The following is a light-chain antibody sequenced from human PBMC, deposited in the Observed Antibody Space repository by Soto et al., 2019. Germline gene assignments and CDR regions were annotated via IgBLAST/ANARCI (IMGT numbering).Light chain of an antibody. CDR3: NSYTASGAVV. J-gene: IGLJ3*02. V-gene: IGLV2-14*03. CDR2: DVT. CDR1: SSDVGGYNF. Sequence: QSVLTQPASVSGSPGQSITISCTGTSSDVGGYNFVSWYQQHPGNAPKLIIYDVTSRPSGVSNRFSGSKSGNAASLTISGFQAEDEALYYCNSYTASGAVVFGGGTKVTVL.